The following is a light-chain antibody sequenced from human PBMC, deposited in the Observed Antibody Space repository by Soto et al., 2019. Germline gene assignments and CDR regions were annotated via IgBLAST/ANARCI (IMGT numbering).Light chain of an antibody. CDR1: SGHSSYI. J-gene: IGLJ1*01. CDR2: LEGSGNY. Sequence: QSVLTQSSSASASLGSSVKLTCTLSSGHSSYIIAWHQQQPGKAPRYLMKLEGSGNYNKGSGVPDRFSGSSSGADRYLTISNLQFEDEADYYCETWDSNTYVFGTGTKLTVL. CDR3: ETWDSNTYV. V-gene: IGLV4-60*02.